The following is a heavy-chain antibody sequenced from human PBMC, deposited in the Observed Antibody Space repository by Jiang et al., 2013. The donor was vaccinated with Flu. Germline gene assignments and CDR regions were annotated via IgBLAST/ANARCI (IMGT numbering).Heavy chain of an antibody. CDR2: IIPIFGTA. J-gene: IGHJ3*02. CDR1: GGTFSSYA. D-gene: IGHD1-26*01. Sequence: SGAEVKKPGSSVKVSCKASGGTFSSYAISWVRQAPGQGLEWMGGIIPIFGTANYAQKFQGRVTITADESTSTAYMELSSLRSEDTAVYYCARDVRRGWELRANAFDIWGQGTMVTVSS. CDR3: ARDVRRGWELRANAFDI. V-gene: IGHV1-69*01.